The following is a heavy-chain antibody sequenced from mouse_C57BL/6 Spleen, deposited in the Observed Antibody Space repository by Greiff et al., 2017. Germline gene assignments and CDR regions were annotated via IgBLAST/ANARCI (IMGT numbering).Heavy chain of an antibody. Sequence: QVQLQQPGAELVKPGASVKLSCKASGYTFTSYWMHWVKQRPGQGLEWIGMIHPNSGSTNYNEKFKSKATLTVDKSSSTAYMQLCSLTSEDAAVYYCARGGTAQATRNYAMDYWGQGTSVTVSS. V-gene: IGHV1-64*01. D-gene: IGHD3-2*02. CDR1: GYTFTSYW. J-gene: IGHJ4*01. CDR3: ARGGTAQATRNYAMDY. CDR2: IHPNSGST.